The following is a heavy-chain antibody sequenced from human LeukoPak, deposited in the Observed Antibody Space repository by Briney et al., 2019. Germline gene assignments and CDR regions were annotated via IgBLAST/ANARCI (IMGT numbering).Heavy chain of an antibody. Sequence: SSETLSLTCFVSGDSITSRSFYWGWIRQPPGKNLEWIGNVYFNGRTSYNPSLKTRVTISVDTSRNHFSLKLTSVTAADTAVYYCARRGNGSFYYFDDWGQGTLVTVSS. J-gene: IGHJ4*02. CDR1: GDSITSRSFY. CDR3: ARRGNGSFYYFDD. V-gene: IGHV4-39*02. CDR2: VYFNGRT. D-gene: IGHD1-26*01.